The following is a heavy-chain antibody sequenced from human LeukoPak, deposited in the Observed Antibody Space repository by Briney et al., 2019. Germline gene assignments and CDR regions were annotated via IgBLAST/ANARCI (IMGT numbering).Heavy chain of an antibody. J-gene: IGHJ6*02. CDR2: INHNGNVN. V-gene: IGHV3-7*03. Sequence: GGSLRLSCAASGFTFSSYWMNWARQAPGKGLEWVASINHNGNVNYYVDSVKGRFTISKDNAKNSLYLQMSNLRAEDTAVYFCARGGGLDVWGQGATVTVSS. CDR1: GFTFSSYW. D-gene: IGHD3-16*01. CDR3: ARGGGLDV.